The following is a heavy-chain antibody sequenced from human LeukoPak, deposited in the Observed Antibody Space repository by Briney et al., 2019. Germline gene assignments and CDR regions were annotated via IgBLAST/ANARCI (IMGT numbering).Heavy chain of an antibody. CDR2: INQDGSEK. CDR1: GFTFSTYW. J-gene: IGHJ4*02. CDR3: ARVKDIAAAGTFDY. D-gene: IGHD6-13*01. V-gene: IGHV3-7*01. Sequence: GGSLSLSCAASGFTFSTYWMGWVRQVPGKGLEWVANINQDGSEKYYVDSVKGRFTISRDNAKNSLYVQMNSLRAEDTALYYCARVKDIAAAGTFDYWGQGTLVTVSS.